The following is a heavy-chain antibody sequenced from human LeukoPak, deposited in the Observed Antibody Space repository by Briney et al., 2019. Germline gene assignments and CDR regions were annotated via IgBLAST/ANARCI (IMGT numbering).Heavy chain of an antibody. V-gene: IGHV4-30-2*01. D-gene: IGHD2-15*01. CDR3: ASGYCSGGSCYSGDI. Sequence: PSQTLSLTCAVSGGSISSGGYSWSWIRQPPGKGLEWIGYIYHSGSIYYNPSLKSRVTISVDRSKNQFSLKLSSVTAADTAVYYCASGYCSGGSCYSGDIWGQGTMVTVSS. CDR2: IYHSGSI. CDR1: GGSISSGGYS. J-gene: IGHJ3*02.